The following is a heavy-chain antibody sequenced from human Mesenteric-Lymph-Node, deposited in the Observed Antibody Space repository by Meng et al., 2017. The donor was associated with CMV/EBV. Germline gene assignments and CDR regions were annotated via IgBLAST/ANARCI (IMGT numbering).Heavy chain of an antibody. V-gene: IGHV3-7*03. Sequence: GGSLRLSCAASGFTFSSYAMSWVRQAPGKGLEWVANIKQDGSEKYYVDSVKGRFTISRDNAKNSLYLQMNSLRAEDTALYYCVRVGDYHFWYFDYWGQGTLVTVSS. CDR3: VRVGDYHFWYFDY. D-gene: IGHD4-17*01. J-gene: IGHJ4*02. CDR2: IKQDGSEK. CDR1: GFTFSSYA.